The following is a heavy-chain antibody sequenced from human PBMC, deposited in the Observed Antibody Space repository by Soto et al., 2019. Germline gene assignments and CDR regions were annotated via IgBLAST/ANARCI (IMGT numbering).Heavy chain of an antibody. CDR3: ARHRHPRGTVGATSPLDP. Sequence: GLSLRLSCEISGFSVSSNYLRWVRQAPGKGLPWVSVHYSGVSTYYADSVQGRFTISRDKSNNTLYLQMRRVRAEDTAVYFCARHRHPRGTVGATSPLDPWGQGTQVTVYS. V-gene: IGHV3-53*01. CDR2: HYSGVST. CDR1: GFSVSSNY. J-gene: IGHJ5*02. D-gene: IGHD1-26*01.